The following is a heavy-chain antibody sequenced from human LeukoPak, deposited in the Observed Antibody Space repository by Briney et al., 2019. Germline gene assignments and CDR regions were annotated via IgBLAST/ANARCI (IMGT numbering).Heavy chain of an antibody. V-gene: IGHV3-23*01. Sequence: AGGSLRLSCAASGFTFSSYAMTWVRQAPGKGLEWVSTINDSGGGSYYADSVKGRFTISRDNSKNTLYLQMNSLRAEDTAVYYCAKGAGPGGACDYWGQGTLVTVSS. CDR3: AKGAGPGGACDY. D-gene: IGHD3-16*01. CDR2: INDSGGGS. J-gene: IGHJ4*02. CDR1: GFTFSSYA.